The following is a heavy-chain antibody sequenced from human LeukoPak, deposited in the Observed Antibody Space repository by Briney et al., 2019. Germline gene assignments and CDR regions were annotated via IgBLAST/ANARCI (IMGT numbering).Heavy chain of an antibody. Sequence: ASVKVSCKASGYTFTGYYMHWVRQAPGQGLEWVGWINPNSGGTNYAQKFQGRVTMTRGTSISTAYMELSRLRSDDTAVYYCARETATKKTYYFDYWGQGTLVTVSS. CDR1: GYTFTGYY. V-gene: IGHV1-2*02. D-gene: IGHD1-14*01. CDR3: ARETATKKTYYFDY. CDR2: INPNSGGT. J-gene: IGHJ4*02.